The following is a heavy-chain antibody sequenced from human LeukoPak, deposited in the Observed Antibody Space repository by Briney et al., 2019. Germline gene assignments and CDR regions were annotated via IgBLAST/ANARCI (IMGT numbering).Heavy chain of an antibody. V-gene: IGHV1-46*01. CDR3: ARSGRGYYFDY. Sequence: ASVKVPCKASGYTFTSYYMHWVRQAPGQGLEWMGIINPSGGSTSYAQKFQGRVTMTRDTSTSTVYMELSSLRSEDTAVYYCARSGRGYYFDYWGQGTLVTVSS. D-gene: IGHD1-26*01. CDR1: GYTFTSYY. J-gene: IGHJ4*02. CDR2: INPSGGST.